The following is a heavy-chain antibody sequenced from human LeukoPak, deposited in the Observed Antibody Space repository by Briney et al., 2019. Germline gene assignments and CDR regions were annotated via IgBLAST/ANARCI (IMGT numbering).Heavy chain of an antibody. CDR2: IYYSGST. J-gene: IGHJ4*02. CDR3: ARATTVVRLVDY. V-gene: IGHV4-59*01. Sequence: PSETLSLTCTVSGGSISSYYWSWIRQPPGKGLEWIGYIYYSGSTNHNPSLESRVTISIDTSKNQFSLKLSSVTAADTAVYYCARATTVVRLVDYWGQGTLVTVSS. D-gene: IGHD4-23*01. CDR1: GGSISSYY.